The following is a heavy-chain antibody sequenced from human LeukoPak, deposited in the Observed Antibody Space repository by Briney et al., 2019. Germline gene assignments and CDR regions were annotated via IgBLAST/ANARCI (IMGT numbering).Heavy chain of an antibody. V-gene: IGHV3-15*04. CDR1: GITFSNAW. J-gene: IGHJ4*02. Sequence: GGSLRLSRVASGITFSNAWMNWVRQVPGKGLEWVGRIESKTAGGTTDYAAPVKGRFTVSRDDSKNTLYVHMNSLKTEDTAVYYCITGFGYWGQGTLVTVSS. D-gene: IGHD3-10*01. CDR3: ITGFGY. CDR2: IESKTAGGTT.